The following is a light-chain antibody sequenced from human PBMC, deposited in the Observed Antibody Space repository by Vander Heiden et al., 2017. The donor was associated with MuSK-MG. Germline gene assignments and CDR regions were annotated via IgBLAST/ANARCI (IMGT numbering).Light chain of an antibody. J-gene: IGKJ2*01. CDR2: GAS. V-gene: IGKV3-15*01. CDR1: QSVSSN. CDR3: QQYNNWPTLYT. Sequence: EIVMTQSPATLSVSPGERATLSRRASQSVSSNLAWYQQKPGQAPRLLIYGASTRATGIPARFSGSGSGTEFTLTISSLQPEDFAVYYCQQYNNWPTLYTFGQGTKLEIK.